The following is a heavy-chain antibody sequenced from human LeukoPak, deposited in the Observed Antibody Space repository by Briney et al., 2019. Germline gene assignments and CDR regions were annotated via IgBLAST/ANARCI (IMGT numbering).Heavy chain of an antibody. V-gene: IGHV3-23*01. D-gene: IGHD1-26*01. CDR2: ITANGGST. CDR1: GFGFSNYV. J-gene: IGHJ4*02. CDR3: AKVWGPYSGSFYVYYFDY. Sequence: GGSLRLSCAASGFGFSNYVMTWVRQAPGKGLQWVSAITANGGSTFYAVSVKGRFTISRDNSKNTVYLQMNSLRAEDTAIYYCAKVWGPYSGSFYVYYFDYWGQGSLVTVSS.